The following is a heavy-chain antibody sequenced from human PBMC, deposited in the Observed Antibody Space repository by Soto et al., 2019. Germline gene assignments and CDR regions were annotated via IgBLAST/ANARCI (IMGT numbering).Heavy chain of an antibody. CDR3: ARDPLWGTAMVLWYFDL. V-gene: IGHV3-30-3*01. CDR2: ISYDGSNK. Sequence: QVQLVESGGGGVQPGRSRRLSCAASGFTFSSYAMHWVHQAPGKGLEGVAVISYDGSNKYYADSVKGRFTISRDNSKNTLYLQMNSLRAEDTAVYYCARDPLWGTAMVLWYFDLWGRGTLVTVSS. J-gene: IGHJ2*01. D-gene: IGHD5-18*01. CDR1: GFTFSSYA.